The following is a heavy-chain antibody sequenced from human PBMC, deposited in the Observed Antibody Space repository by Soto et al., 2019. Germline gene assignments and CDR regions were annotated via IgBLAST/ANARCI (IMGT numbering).Heavy chain of an antibody. V-gene: IGHV1-69*13. CDR3: ARNGRYGALRYCSMGV. CDR1: GHTFTGYY. Sequence: ASVKVSCKASGHTFTGYYMHWVRQAPVRGLEWMGGIIPIFGTANYAQKFQGRVTITADESTSTAYMELSSLRSEDTAVYYCARNGRYGALRYCSMGVWGQGTTVTVSS. J-gene: IGHJ6*02. CDR2: IIPIFGTA. D-gene: IGHD4-17*01.